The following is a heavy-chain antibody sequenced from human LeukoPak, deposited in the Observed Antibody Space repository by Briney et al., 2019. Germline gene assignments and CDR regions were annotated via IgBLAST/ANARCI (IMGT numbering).Heavy chain of an antibody. CDR3: AREGYSSSWAFDY. D-gene: IGHD6-13*01. Sequence: PGGSLRLSCAASGFTFSDYYMSWIRQAPGKGLEWVSYVSSSGSTIYYADSVKGRFTISRDNAKNSLYLQMNSLRAEDTAVYYCAREGYSSSWAFDYWGQGTLVTVSS. V-gene: IGHV3-11*01. J-gene: IGHJ4*02. CDR1: GFTFSDYY. CDR2: VSSSGSTI.